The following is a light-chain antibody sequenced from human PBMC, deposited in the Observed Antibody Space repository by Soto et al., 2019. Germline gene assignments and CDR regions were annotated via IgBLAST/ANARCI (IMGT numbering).Light chain of an antibody. V-gene: IGLV1-40*01. CDR2: ENN. Sequence: QSVLTQPPSVSAAPGQRVTISCTGRSSNSGAGYEAHWYQQVPGTAPKLLIYENNNRPSGVPDRFSGSKSGTSASLAITGLQAEDEAEYYCQSYDSSLSGYVFGTGTKGTVL. CDR3: QSYDSSLSGYV. J-gene: IGLJ1*01. CDR1: SSNSGAGYE.